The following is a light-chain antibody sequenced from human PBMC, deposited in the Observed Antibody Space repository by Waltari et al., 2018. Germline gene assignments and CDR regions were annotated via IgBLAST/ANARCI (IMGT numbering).Light chain of an antibody. J-gene: IGLJ2*01. V-gene: IGLV3-1*01. CDR3: AAWDNSTFVL. Sequence: SFELTQTPSVSVSPGQTASITCSGDILAGKYVSWYQHKPGQSPVLVIYQDNLRPSGIPERFSGSNSGNTATLTIRGTQAMDEADYYCAAWDNSTFVLFGGGTKVTVL. CDR2: QDN. CDR1: ILAGKY.